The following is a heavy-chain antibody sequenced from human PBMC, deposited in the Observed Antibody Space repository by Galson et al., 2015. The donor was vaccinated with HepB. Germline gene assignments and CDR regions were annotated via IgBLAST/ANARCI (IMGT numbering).Heavy chain of an antibody. CDR3: ARDIVVVPAAAGGVPNYYYYYGMDV. V-gene: IGHV1-18*04. D-gene: IGHD2-2*01. CDR1: GYTFTSYG. Sequence: SVKVSCKASGYTFTSYGISWVRQAPGQGLEWMGWISAYNGNTNYAQKLQGRVTMTTDTSTSTAYMELRSLRSDDTAVYYCARDIVVVPAAAGGVPNYYYYYGMDVWGQGTTVTVSS. CDR2: ISAYNGNT. J-gene: IGHJ6*02.